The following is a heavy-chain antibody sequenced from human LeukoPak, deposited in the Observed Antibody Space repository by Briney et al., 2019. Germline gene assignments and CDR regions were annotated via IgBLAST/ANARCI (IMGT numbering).Heavy chain of an antibody. D-gene: IGHD3-3*01. J-gene: IGHJ5*02. CDR2: IYYGGRT. Sequence: PSATLSLTCSVSGDSISSSTYYWGWIRQSPGKGLEWIGSIYYGGRTYYNPSLKSRVAISVDTSKNQFFLDLSSVTAADTAVYYCARQDFWHGYYMGGPDQWGQGTLVIVSS. CDR3: ARQDFWHGYYMGGPDQ. V-gene: IGHV4-39*01. CDR1: GDSISSSTYY.